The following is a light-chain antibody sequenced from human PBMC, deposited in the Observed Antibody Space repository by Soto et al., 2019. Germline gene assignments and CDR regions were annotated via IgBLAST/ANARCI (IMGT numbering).Light chain of an antibody. Sequence: DIQMTQSPSSLSASVGDRVTITCRASQDIRIDLAWYQQKPGKAPLRLIYAASNLQSGVPSRFIGSGSGTEFTLTISSLQPEDFATYYCLQHNNYPRTFGQGTKLEI. J-gene: IGKJ2*01. CDR2: AAS. CDR3: LQHNNYPRT. V-gene: IGKV1-17*01. CDR1: QDIRID.